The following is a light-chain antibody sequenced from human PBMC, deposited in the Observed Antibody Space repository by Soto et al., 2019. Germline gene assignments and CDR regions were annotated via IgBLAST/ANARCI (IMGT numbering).Light chain of an antibody. J-gene: IGLJ2*01. Sequence: QSVLTQPPSVSGAPGQRVTISCTGSSSNIGAGYDVHWYQQLPGTAPKLLIYANSNRPSGVPDRVSGSQSGTSASLAITGLQAEDEADYYCQSYDSSLSVVFGGGTKLTVL. CDR3: QSYDSSLSVV. V-gene: IGLV1-40*01. CDR2: ANS. CDR1: SSNIGAGYD.